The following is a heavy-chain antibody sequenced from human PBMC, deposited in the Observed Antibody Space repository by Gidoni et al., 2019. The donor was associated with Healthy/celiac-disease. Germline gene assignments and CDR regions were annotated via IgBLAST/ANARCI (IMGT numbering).Heavy chain of an antibody. CDR3: TTDQVDWNYGFQVHWFDP. CDR2: IKSKTDGGTT. D-gene: IGHD1-7*01. V-gene: IGHV3-15*01. J-gene: IGHJ5*02. Sequence: EVQLVESGGGLVKPGGSLRLSCAASGFTFSNAWMSWVRQAPGKGLEWVGRIKSKTDGGTTDYAAPVKGRFTISRDDSKNTLYLQMNSLKTEDTAVYYCTTDQVDWNYGFQVHWFDPWGQGTLVTVSS. CDR1: GFTFSNAW.